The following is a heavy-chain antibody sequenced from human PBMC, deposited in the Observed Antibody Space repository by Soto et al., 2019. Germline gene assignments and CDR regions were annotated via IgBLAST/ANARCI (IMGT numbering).Heavy chain of an antibody. CDR1: GGSISSGDYY. J-gene: IGHJ5*02. V-gene: IGHV4-30-4*01. CDR2: IYYSGST. Sequence: QVQLQESGPGLVKPSQTLSLTCTVSGGSISSGDYYWSWIRQPPGKGLEWIGYIYYSGSTYYNPSLTSRVTISVAPSKNHFSLKLSSVTAAATAVYYCARAMVVTQTWFDPWGQGTLVTVSS. D-gene: IGHD2-21*02. CDR3: ARAMVVTQTWFDP.